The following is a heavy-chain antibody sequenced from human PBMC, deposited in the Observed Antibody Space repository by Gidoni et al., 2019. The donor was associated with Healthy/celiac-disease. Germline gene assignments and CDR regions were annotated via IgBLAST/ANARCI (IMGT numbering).Heavy chain of an antibody. J-gene: IGHJ4*02. V-gene: IGHV1-46*01. CDR1: GYSFTSDY. Sequence: QVPLVQSGAAVKKPGASVKDSCTASGYSFTSDYMHWVRQATGQGLEWMGIINPSGGSTSYAQKFQGRVSMIRDTSTSTVYMELSSLRSEDTAVYYCARGGYCSGGSCYDFDYWGQGTLVTVSS. CDR3: ARGGYCSGGSCYDFDY. CDR2: INPSGGST. D-gene: IGHD2-15*01.